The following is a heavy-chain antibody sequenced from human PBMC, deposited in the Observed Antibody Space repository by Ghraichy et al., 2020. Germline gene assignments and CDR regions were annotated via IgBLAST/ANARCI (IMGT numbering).Heavy chain of an antibody. D-gene: IGHD2-15*01. CDR3: ARDPGYCSGGRCYLEQFDC. Sequence: GESLNISCAASGFTFSSYSMNWVRQAPGKGLEWVSYISSSSSTIYYADSVKGRFTISRDNAKISLYLQMNSLRDEDTAVYYCARDPGYCSGGRCYLEQFDCWGQGTLVTVSS. CDR1: GFTFSSYS. CDR2: ISSSSSTI. J-gene: IGHJ4*02. V-gene: IGHV3-48*02.